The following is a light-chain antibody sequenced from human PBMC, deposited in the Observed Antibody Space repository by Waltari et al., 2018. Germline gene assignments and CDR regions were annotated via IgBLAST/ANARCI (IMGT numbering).Light chain of an antibody. J-gene: IGLJ2*01. CDR3: CSYAGSSTNVV. V-gene: IGLV2-23*02. CDR1: SSDVGGYNY. Sequence: QSALTQPASVSGSPGQSITIPCTGTSSDVGGYNYVSWYQQHPGKAPKLMIYDVSKRPSGVSNRFSGSKSGNTASLTISGLQAEDEADYYCCSYAGSSTNVVFGGGTKLTVL. CDR2: DVS.